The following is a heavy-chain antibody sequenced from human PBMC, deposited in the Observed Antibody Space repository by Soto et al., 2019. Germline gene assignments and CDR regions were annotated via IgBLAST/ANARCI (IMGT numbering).Heavy chain of an antibody. D-gene: IGHD3-3*01. CDR3: ARDDTIFGVVSTWFDP. CDR2: ISSSSSTI. J-gene: IGHJ5*02. Sequence: PGGSLRLSCAASGFTFGNYGMNWVRQAPGKGLEWVSYISSSSSTIYYADSVKGRFTISRDNAKNSLYLQMNSLRDEDTAVYYCARDDTIFGVVSTWFDPWGQGTLVTVSS. CDR1: GFTFGNYG. V-gene: IGHV3-48*02.